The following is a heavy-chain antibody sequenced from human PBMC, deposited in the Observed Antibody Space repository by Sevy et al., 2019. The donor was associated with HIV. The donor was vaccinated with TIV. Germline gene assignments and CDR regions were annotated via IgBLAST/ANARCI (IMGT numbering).Heavy chain of an antibody. D-gene: IGHD1-7*01. CDR2: ISAYNGNT. V-gene: IGHV1-18*01. Sequence: GASGKVSCKASGYTFTSYGISWVRQAPGQGLEWMGWISAYNGNTNYAQKLQGRVTMTTDTSTSTAYMELRSLRSDDTAVYYCARIGDIGDNWNYLFDYWGQGTLVTVSS. CDR3: ARIGDIGDNWNYLFDY. J-gene: IGHJ4*02. CDR1: GYTFTSYG.